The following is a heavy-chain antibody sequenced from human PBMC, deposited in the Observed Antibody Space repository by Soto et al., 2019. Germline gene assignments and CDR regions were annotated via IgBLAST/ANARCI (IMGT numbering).Heavy chain of an antibody. CDR1: EFTLSSYG. V-gene: IGHV3-74*01. CDR2: IHSDGSST. CDR3: ARGDRGAFDL. Sequence: PGGSLTVSCGASEFTLSSYGSHWVRQAPGKGLEWVSRIHSDGSSTTYADSVKGRFTISRDNAKNTLYLQMNSPRADDTAVYYCARGDRGAFDLWGQGTMVTVSS. D-gene: IGHD2-21*02. J-gene: IGHJ3*01.